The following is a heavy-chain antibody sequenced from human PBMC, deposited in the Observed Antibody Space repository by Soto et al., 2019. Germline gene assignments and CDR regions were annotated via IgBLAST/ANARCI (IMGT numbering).Heavy chain of an antibody. CDR3: VKDSHPVYYDGLVYVY. CDR2: ISSNGGST. J-gene: IGHJ4*02. Sequence: GGSLRLSCSASGFTFSSYAMHWVRQAPGKGLEYVSAISSNGGSTHYADSVKGRFTISRDNSKNTLYLQMSSLRAEDTAVYYCVKDSHPVYYDGLVYVYWGQGTLVTVSS. D-gene: IGHD3-10*01. V-gene: IGHV3-64D*08. CDR1: GFTFSSYA.